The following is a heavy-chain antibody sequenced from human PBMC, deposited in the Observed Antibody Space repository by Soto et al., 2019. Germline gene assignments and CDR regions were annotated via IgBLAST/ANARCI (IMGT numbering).Heavy chain of an antibody. CDR2: IVSSSSYT. J-gene: IGHJ4*02. V-gene: IGHV3-11*06. CDR3: ARLRASTWYMGGYLDY. Sequence: VRLSCAASGFAFSDYYMSWIRQAPGKGLEWVSYIVSSSSYTNYADSVKGRFTISRDDAKNSLYLEMNSLRAEDTAVYYCARLRASTWYMGGYLDYWGLGTLVTVSS. D-gene: IGHD6-13*01. CDR1: GFAFSDYY.